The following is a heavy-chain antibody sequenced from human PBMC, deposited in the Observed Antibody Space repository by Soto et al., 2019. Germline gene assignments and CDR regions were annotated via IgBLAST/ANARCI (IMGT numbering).Heavy chain of an antibody. CDR1: GFTFSSYS. D-gene: IGHD2-15*01. CDR2: ISSSSSYI. CDR3: ARYCSGGSCYGPNYYYYGMDV. V-gene: IGHV3-21*01. J-gene: IGHJ6*02. Sequence: GGSLRLSCAASGFTFSSYSMNWVRQAPGKGLEWVSSISSSSSYIYYADSVKGRFTISRDNAKNSLYLQMNSLRAEDTAVYYCARYCSGGSCYGPNYYYYGMDVWGQGTTVTVSS.